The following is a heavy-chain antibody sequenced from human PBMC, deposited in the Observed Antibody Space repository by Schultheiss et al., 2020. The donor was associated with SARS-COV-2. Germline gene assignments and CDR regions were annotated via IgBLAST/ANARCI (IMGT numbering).Heavy chain of an antibody. Sequence: SETLSLTCTVSGGSISSYYWSWIRQPAGKGLEWIGRIYTSGSTNYNPSLKSRVTISVDTSKNQFSLKLSSVTAADTAVYYCASEGLRFLENDYWGQGTLVTVSS. D-gene: IGHD3-3*01. CDR1: GGSISSYY. CDR3: ASEGLRFLENDY. CDR2: IYTSGST. J-gene: IGHJ4*02. V-gene: IGHV4-4*07.